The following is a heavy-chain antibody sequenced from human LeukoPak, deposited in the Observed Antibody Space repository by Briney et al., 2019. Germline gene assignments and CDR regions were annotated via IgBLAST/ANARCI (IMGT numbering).Heavy chain of an antibody. CDR2: INHSGST. CDR1: GGSISSSRYY. D-gene: IGHD3-22*01. J-gene: IGHJ6*02. V-gene: IGHV4-39*07. CDR3: ARGGDDSSGPYYGMDV. Sequence: SETLSLTCTASGGSISSSRYYWGWIRQPPGKGLEWIGEINHSGSTNYNPSLKSRVNISIDTSKNQFSLKLSSVTAADTAVYYCARGGDDSSGPYYGMDVWGQGTTVTVSS.